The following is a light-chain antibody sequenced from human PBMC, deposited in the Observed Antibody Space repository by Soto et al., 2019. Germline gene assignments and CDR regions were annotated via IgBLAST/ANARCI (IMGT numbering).Light chain of an antibody. CDR2: DAS. V-gene: IGKV3-11*01. CDR1: QNVDIY. Sequence: ETVLTQSPATLSLSPGERATLSCRASQNVDIYLAWYQQKPGQAPRLLIYDASNRATGVPPRFSGSGSGTDFTRHISSLEPEDFALYYCQQRRNWPPLTFGQGTRLEIK. CDR3: QQRRNWPPLT. J-gene: IGKJ5*01.